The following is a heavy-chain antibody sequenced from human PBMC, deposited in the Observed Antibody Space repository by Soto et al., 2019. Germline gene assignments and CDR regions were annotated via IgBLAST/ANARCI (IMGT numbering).Heavy chain of an antibody. CDR3: ARLRRGVTTQFDP. CDR1: GGSISSYY. J-gene: IGHJ5*02. D-gene: IGHD3-10*01. CDR2: IYYSGST. Sequence: SETLSLTCTVSGGSISSYYWSWIRQPPGKGLEWIGYIYYSGSTNYNPSLKSRVTISVDTSKNQFSLKLSSVTAADTAVYYCARLRRGVTTQFDPWGQGTLVTVSS. V-gene: IGHV4-59*08.